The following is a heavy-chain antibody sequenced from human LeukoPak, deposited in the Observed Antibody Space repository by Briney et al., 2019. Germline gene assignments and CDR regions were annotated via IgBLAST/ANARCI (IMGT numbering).Heavy chain of an antibody. D-gene: IGHD2-8*01. Sequence: GGSLRLSCAAFGFTFSSYAMHWVRQAPGKGLEWVAVISYDGSNKYYADSVKGRFTISRDNSKNTLYLQMNSLRAEDTAVYYCASPLRGYWGQGTLVTVSS. CDR1: GFTFSSYA. V-gene: IGHV3-30-3*01. CDR2: ISYDGSNK. J-gene: IGHJ4*02. CDR3: ASPLRGY.